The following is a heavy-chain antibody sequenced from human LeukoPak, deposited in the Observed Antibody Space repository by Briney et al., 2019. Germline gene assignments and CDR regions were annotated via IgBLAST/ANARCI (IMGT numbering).Heavy chain of an antibody. D-gene: IGHD3-22*01. CDR2: IIPIFGTA. CDR1: GYTFTSYG. J-gene: IGHJ4*02. V-gene: IGHV1-69*06. Sequence: SVKVSCKASGYTFTSYGISWVRQAPGQGLEWMGGIIPIFGTANYAQKFQGRVTITADKSTSTAYMELRSLRSDDTAVYYCARAYYDSSGYSNFDYWGQGTLVTVSS. CDR3: ARAYYDSSGYSNFDY.